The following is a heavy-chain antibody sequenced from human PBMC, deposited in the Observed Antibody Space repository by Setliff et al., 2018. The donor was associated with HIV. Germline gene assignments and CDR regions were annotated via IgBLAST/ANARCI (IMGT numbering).Heavy chain of an antibody. CDR3: ATLDPSGGNFLAY. J-gene: IGHJ4*02. CDR2: IHASGKA. V-gene: IGHV4-4*09. CDR1: GATDFY. D-gene: IGHD2-21*02. Sequence: SETMSLTCTVSGATDFYWSWIRQSPGKGLEWIGYIHASGKANYNPSLKSRVTISLDTSKMQFSLRLTSVTAADTAVYYCATLDPSGGNFLAYWGQGTLVTVSS.